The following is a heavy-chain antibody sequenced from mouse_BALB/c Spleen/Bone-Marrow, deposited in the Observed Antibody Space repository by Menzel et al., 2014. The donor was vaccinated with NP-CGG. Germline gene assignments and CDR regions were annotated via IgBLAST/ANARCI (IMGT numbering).Heavy chain of an antibody. CDR3: TRDLYDGYSYYAMDY. V-gene: IGHV5-6-4*01. Sequence: EVQLQESGGGLVKPGGSLKLSCAASGFTFSSYTMSWVRQTPEKRLEWVTTISSVGIYTYYPDSVKGRFTISRDNAKNTLYLQMSSLKPEDTAMYYCTRDLYDGYSYYAMDYWGQGTSVTVSS. CDR2: ISSVGIYT. J-gene: IGHJ4*01. CDR1: GFTFSSYT. D-gene: IGHD2-3*01.